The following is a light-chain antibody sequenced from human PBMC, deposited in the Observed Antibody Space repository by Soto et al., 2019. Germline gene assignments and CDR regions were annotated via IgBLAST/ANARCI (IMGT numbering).Light chain of an antibody. J-gene: IGLJ2*01. CDR1: GSDLGGYNY. CDR3: SSFTSSSTVV. Sequence: QSVLTQPASVSGSPGQSITISCTGTGSDLGGYNYVSWYQQHPGKAPKLMIYDVNNRPSGVSNRFSASKSGNTASLTISGLQAEDEADYYCSSFTSSSTVVFGGGTKLTVL. CDR2: DVN. V-gene: IGLV2-14*01.